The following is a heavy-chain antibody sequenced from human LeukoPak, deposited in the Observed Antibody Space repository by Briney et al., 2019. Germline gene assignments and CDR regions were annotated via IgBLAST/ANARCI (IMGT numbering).Heavy chain of an antibody. CDR3: AKDFDCTSGSCLTNWFDP. V-gene: IGHV3-30*18. Sequence: PGGSLRLSCAASGSTFSNYAMHWVRQAPGKGLEWVALISYDESKEYYADSVKGRVTISRDNSKNTVYLQMNSLRVEDTAIYYCAKDFDCTSGSCLTNWFDPWGQGTLVTVSS. D-gene: IGHD2-2*01. J-gene: IGHJ5*02. CDR1: GSTFSNYA. CDR2: ISYDESKE.